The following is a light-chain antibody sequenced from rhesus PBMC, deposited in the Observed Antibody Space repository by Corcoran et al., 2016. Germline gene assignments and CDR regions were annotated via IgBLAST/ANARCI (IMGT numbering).Light chain of an antibody. CDR3: QQYTTSPYS. V-gene: IGKV1-22*01. Sequence: DIQMTQSPSSLSASVGDTVTITCRASQSISSWLAWYPQKPGKAPKLLIYKASTLQSGVPSRFSGSGSWTDFTLTISSLQSEDFATYYCQQYTTSPYSFGQGTKVEIK. J-gene: IGKJ2*01. CDR1: QSISSW. CDR2: KAS.